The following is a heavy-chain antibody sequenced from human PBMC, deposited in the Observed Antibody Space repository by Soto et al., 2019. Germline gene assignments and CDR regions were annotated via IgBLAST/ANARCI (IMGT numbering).Heavy chain of an antibody. CDR1: GFSLSNARMG. J-gene: IGHJ3*02. Sequence: QVTLKESGPVLVKPTETLTLTCTVSGFSLSNARMGVSWIRQPPGKALEWLEHIFSNDEKSYSTSLKSRLTIAKDTSERQVFLTMTNMEDVDTTTYYCARTPVYCSGGSCYSQDAFDIWCQGTMVTVSS. CDR2: IFSNDEK. D-gene: IGHD2-15*01. CDR3: ARTPVYCSGGSCYSQDAFDI. V-gene: IGHV2-26*01.